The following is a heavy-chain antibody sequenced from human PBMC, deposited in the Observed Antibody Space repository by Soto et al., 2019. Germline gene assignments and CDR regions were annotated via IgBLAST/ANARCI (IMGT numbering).Heavy chain of an antibody. CDR3: ALGDIVVVPAAAFRDYYYGMDV. Sequence: GASVKVSCKASGGTFSSYAISWVRQAPGQGLEWMGGIIPIFGTANYAQKFQGRVTITADESTSTAYMELSSLRSEDTAVYYCALGDIVVVPAAAFRDYYYGMDVWGQGTTVTVSS. CDR1: GGTFSSYA. D-gene: IGHD2-2*01. J-gene: IGHJ6*02. CDR2: IIPIFGTA. V-gene: IGHV1-69*13.